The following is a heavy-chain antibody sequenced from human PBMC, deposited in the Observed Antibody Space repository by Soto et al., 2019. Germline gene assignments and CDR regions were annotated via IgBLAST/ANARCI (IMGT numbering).Heavy chain of an antibody. D-gene: IGHD1-7*01. CDR2: LDAGGTNT. V-gene: IGHV3-23*05. CDR1: GFTFVNYA. CDR3: AKAWIHGTINY. Sequence: PGGSLRLSCAASGFTFVNYAMYWVRQAPGKGLEWISALDAGGTNTYYADSVRGRFAISRDNSKNSLYLQMTGLRAEDTAVYYCAKAWIHGTINYWGQGTLFIVSS. J-gene: IGHJ4*02.